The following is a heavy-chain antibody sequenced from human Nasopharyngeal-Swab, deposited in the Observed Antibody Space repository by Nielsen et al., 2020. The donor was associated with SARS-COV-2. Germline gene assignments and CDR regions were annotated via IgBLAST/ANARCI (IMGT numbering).Heavy chain of an antibody. Sequence: SETLSLTCTVSGGSISSYYWSWIRQPPGKGPEWIGYIYYSGSTNYNPSLKSRVTISVDTSKNRFSLKLSSVTAADTAVYYCARLSYDFWSGYFDYWGQGTLVTVSS. D-gene: IGHD3-3*01. CDR2: IYYSGST. V-gene: IGHV4-59*13. CDR3: ARLSYDFWSGYFDY. J-gene: IGHJ4*02. CDR1: GGSISSYY.